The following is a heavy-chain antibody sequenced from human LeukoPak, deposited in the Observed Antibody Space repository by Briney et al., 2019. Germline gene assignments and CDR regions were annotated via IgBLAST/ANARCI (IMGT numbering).Heavy chain of an antibody. V-gene: IGHV3-72*01. CDR1: EFTFSDHY. CDR2: TRNKANSYTT. CDR3: ARWDSAVTGYY. Sequence: QPGGSLRLPCAATEFTFSDHYMDWVRQAPGKGLEWIGRTRNKANSYTTEYAASVKGRFTISRDDSKNSLYLQMNSLKTEDTAVYYCARWDSAVTGYYWGQGTLVTVSS. D-gene: IGHD3-9*01. J-gene: IGHJ4*02.